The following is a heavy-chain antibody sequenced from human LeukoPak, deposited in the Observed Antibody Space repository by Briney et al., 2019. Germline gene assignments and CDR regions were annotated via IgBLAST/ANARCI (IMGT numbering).Heavy chain of an antibody. D-gene: IGHD3-3*01. CDR3: VSTLRFLPYRRFDY. V-gene: IGHV4-39*01. CDR2: IYYSGTA. J-gene: IGHJ4*02. CDR1: GNSVRSSSFY. Sequence: PSETLSLTCTVSGNSVRSSSFYWGWIRQPPGKGLEWIGSIYYSGTAYYNPSLKSRVTISGDASRSQFSLRLSSVTASDTAVYYCVSTLRFLPYRRFDYWGQGTLVTVSS.